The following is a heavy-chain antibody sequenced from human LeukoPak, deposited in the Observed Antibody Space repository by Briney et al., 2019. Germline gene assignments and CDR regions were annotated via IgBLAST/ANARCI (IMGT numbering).Heavy chain of an antibody. CDR2: VVPSGST. Sequence: PSETLSLTCTVSGASIRSYYWRWIRQSAGKGLEWIGRVVPSGSTDYNPSLKSRVTVSVDTSKNQFSLKLNSVTAADTAVYYCAKEGAAPGPDFDYWGQGTLVIVSS. D-gene: IGHD6-13*01. CDR1: GASIRSYY. V-gene: IGHV4-4*07. CDR3: AKEGAAPGPDFDY. J-gene: IGHJ4*02.